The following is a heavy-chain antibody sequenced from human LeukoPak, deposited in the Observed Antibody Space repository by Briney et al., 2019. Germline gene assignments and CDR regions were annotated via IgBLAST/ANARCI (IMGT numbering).Heavy chain of an antibody. CDR1: GGSVTSTNW. CDR2: VHLDGRT. Sequence: SETLSLTCDVSGGSVTSTNWWTWVRQPPGKGLEWIGEVHLDGRTNYNPSLKSRLIMSVDLSENHVSLKLTSVTAADTAVYYCAREGGFYRPLDYSGQGTLVTVSS. CDR3: AREGGFYRPLDY. V-gene: IGHV4-4*02. J-gene: IGHJ4*02. D-gene: IGHD6-25*01.